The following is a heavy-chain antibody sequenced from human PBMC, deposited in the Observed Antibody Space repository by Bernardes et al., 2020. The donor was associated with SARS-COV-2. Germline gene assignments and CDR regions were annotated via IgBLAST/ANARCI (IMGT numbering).Heavy chain of an antibody. CDR1: GYTFSGYY. CDR2: INPIGGGT. V-gene: IGHV1-2*02. CDR3: ARPLRVRDAFNI. Sequence: ASVKVSCKASGYTFSGYYIHWVRQAPGQGLEWMGWINPIGGGTNYAHKFQGRVTLTRDTSISTAYMELNSLRSDDTAMYYCARPLRVRDAFNIWGQGTMVTVSS. J-gene: IGHJ3*02.